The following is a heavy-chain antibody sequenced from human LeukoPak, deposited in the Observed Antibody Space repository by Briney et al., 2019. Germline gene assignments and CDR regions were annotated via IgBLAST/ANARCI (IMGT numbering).Heavy chain of an antibody. CDR1: GFIFNNNT. V-gene: IGHV3-21*01. J-gene: IGHJ4*02. CDR3: ASSRYYYDTNTYYYIHYFDY. CDR2: ISSTSTYI. Sequence: GGSLRLSCAASGFIFNNNTMNWVRQAPGKGLEWVASISSTSTYIYYADLVKGRFTVSRDNAKNSLYLQMNSLTADDTALYYCASSRYYYDTNTYYYIHYFDYWGQGALVIVSS. D-gene: IGHD3-22*01.